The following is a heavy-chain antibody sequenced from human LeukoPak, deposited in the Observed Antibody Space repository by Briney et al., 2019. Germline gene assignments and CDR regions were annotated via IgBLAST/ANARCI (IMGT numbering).Heavy chain of an antibody. CDR1: GGSISSCY. V-gene: IGHV4-59*01. J-gene: IGHJ3*02. CDR2: IYYSGST. Sequence: SETLSLTCTVSGGSISSCYWSWIRQPPGKGLEWIGYIYYSGSTNYNPSLKSRVTISVDTSKNQFSLKLSSVTAADTAVFYCARTEYDSSGYYFGDAFDIWGQGTMVTVSS. CDR3: ARTEYDSSGYYFGDAFDI. D-gene: IGHD3-22*01.